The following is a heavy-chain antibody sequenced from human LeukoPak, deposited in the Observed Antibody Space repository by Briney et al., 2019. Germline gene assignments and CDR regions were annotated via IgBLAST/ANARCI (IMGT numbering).Heavy chain of an antibody. CDR3: AKGDGELGSGSLDY. CDR2: IWYDGSDE. D-gene: IGHD3-10*01. Sequence: GGSLRLSCAASKFIFSDFGMHWVRQAPGKGLEWVAFIWYDGSDEYYADSVKGRFTIFRDNSKNTLYLQMKSLTTEDTAVYYCAKGDGELGSGSLDYWGQGTLVTVSS. V-gene: IGHV3-30*02. CDR1: KFIFSDFG. J-gene: IGHJ4*02.